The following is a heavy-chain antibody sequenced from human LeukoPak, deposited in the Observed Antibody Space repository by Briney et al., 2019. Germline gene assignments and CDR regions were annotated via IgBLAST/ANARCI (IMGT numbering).Heavy chain of an antibody. V-gene: IGHV3-30-3*01. Sequence: GGSLRLSCAASGFTFSSCAMHWVRQAPGKGLEWVAVISYDGSNKYYADSVKGRFTISRDNSKNTLYLQMNSLRAEDTAVYYCARDISGDGYNFFDYWGQGTLVTVSS. D-gene: IGHD5-24*01. CDR2: ISYDGSNK. CDR3: ARDISGDGYNFFDY. CDR1: GFTFSSCA. J-gene: IGHJ4*02.